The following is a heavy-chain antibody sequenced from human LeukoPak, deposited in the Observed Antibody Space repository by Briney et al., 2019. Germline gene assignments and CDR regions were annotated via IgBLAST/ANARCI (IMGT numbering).Heavy chain of an antibody. J-gene: IGHJ4*02. Sequence: GGSLRLSCAASGFTFSSYWMHWVRQVPGQGLVWVSHINGDGSDTKYADSEKGRFTISRDNAKNTLYLQLNSLRAEDTAVYYCARGGGGYFDLWGQGTLVTVSS. V-gene: IGHV3-74*03. CDR1: GFTFSSYW. CDR3: ARGGGGYFDL. CDR2: INGDGSDT. D-gene: IGHD2-15*01.